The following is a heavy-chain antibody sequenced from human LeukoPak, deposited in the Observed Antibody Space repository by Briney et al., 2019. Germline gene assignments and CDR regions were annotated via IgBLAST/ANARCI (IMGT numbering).Heavy chain of an antibody. D-gene: IGHD5-12*01. V-gene: IGHV3-30*02. J-gene: IGHJ5*02. CDR1: GFTFSSYG. CDR3: AKNRLEWLRLDWFDP. Sequence: GGSLRLSCAASGFTFSSYGMHWVRQAPGKGLEWVAFIRYDGSNKYYADSVKGRFTISRDNSKNTLYLQMNSLRAEDTAVYYCAKNRLEWLRLDWFDPWGQGTLVTVSS. CDR2: IRYDGSNK.